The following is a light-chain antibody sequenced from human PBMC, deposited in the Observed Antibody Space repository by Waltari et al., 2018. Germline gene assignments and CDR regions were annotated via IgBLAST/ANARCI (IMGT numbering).Light chain of an antibody. J-gene: IGLJ2*01. CDR2: QDS. V-gene: IGLV3-1*01. Sequence: SYELTQPPSMSVSPGQTASITCSGDKLGDKYACWYQQKPGQSPWLVIYQDSKRPSGIPERFSGSNSGNTATLTISGTQAMDEADYYCQAWDSSTAVFGGGTKLTVL. CDR3: QAWDSSTAV. CDR1: KLGDKY.